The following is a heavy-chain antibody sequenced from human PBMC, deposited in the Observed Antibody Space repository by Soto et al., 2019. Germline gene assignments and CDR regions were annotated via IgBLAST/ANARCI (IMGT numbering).Heavy chain of an antibody. CDR2: ISYDGSNK. Sequence: PGGPLRLSCAASGFTFSSYGIHWVRQAPGKGLEWVAVISYDGSNKYYADSVRGRFTISRDNSKNTLYLQMNSLRTEDTAVYYCAKIRQTFYYYGMDVWGQGTTVTVSS. CDR3: AKIRQTFYYYGMDV. V-gene: IGHV3-30*18. D-gene: IGHD3-16*01. J-gene: IGHJ6*02. CDR1: GFTFSSYG.